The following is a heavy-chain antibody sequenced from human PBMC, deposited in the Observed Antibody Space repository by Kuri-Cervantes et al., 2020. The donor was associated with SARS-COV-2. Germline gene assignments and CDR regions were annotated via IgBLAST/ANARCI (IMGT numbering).Heavy chain of an antibody. CDR3: ARDGGLHEGYSYGYIDY. CDR2: IYYSGST. Sequence: SETLSLTCTVSGGSISSHYWSWIRQPPGKGLEWIGYIYYSGSTYYNPSLKSRVTISVDTSKNQFSLKLSPVTAADTAVYYCARDGGLHEGYSYGYIDYWGQGTLVTVSS. D-gene: IGHD5-18*01. J-gene: IGHJ4*02. CDR1: GGSISSHY. V-gene: IGHV4-59*11.